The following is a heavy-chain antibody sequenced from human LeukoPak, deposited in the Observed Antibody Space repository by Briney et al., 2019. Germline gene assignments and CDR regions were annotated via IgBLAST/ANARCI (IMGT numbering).Heavy chain of an antibody. CDR1: GGSISSSSYY. CDR3: ARTDYVWGSYRYTFDY. D-gene: IGHD3-16*02. CDR2: IYYSGST. J-gene: IGHJ4*02. Sequence: SETLSLTCTVSGGSISSSSYYWGWIRQPPGKGLEWIGSIYYSGSTYYNPSLKSRVTISVDTSKNQFSLKLSSVTAADTAVYYCARTDYVWGSYRYTFDYWGQGTLVTVSS. V-gene: IGHV4-39*01.